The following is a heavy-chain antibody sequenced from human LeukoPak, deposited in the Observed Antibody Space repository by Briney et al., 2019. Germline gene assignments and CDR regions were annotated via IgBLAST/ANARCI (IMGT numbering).Heavy chain of an antibody. CDR2: IIPIFGTT. Sequence: GASVKVSCKASGGTFSSYAISWVRQAPGQGLEWMGRIIPIFGTTNYAQKFQGRVTITTDESTSTAYMELSSLRSEDTAVYYCARARLPGIAVAGTGTANYWGQGTLVTVSS. CDR1: GGTFSSYA. J-gene: IGHJ4*02. D-gene: IGHD6-19*01. CDR3: ARARLPGIAVAGTGTANY. V-gene: IGHV1-69*05.